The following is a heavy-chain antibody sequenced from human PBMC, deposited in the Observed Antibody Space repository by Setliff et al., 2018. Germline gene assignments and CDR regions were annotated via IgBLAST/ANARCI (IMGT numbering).Heavy chain of an antibody. Sequence: SETLSLTCAVSGYSISSGYYWGWIRQSPGEGLEWIGSIYRNGNTYYNPSLKSRVTISVDTSKNQFSLKLSSVTAADTAVYYCARVVPAAMYFDYWGQGTLVTVSS. J-gene: IGHJ4*02. CDR1: GYSISSGYY. D-gene: IGHD2-2*01. CDR3: ARVVPAAMYFDY. V-gene: IGHV4-38-2*01. CDR2: IYRNGNT.